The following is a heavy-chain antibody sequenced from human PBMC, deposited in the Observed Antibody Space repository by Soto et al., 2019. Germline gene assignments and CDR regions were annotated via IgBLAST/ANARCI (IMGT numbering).Heavy chain of an antibody. Sequence: GASVKVSCKASGYTFTSYAMHWVRQAPGQRLEWMGWINAGNGNTKYSQKFQGRVTITRDTSASTAYMELSSLRSEDTAVYYCATCTHLGELSSSYYYYYMDVWGKGTTVTVSS. D-gene: IGHD3-16*02. V-gene: IGHV1-3*01. CDR2: INAGNGNT. J-gene: IGHJ6*03. CDR3: ATCTHLGELSSSYYYYYMDV. CDR1: GYTFTSYA.